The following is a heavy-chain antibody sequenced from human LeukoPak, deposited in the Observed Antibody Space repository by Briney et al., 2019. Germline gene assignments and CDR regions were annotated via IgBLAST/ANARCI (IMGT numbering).Heavy chain of an antibody. CDR1: GFTLSSYE. CDR3: ARGVYYDSSGPYYFDY. V-gene: IGHV3-48*03. J-gene: IGHJ4*02. Sequence: GGSLRLSCAASGFTLSSYEMNWVRQAPGKGLEWVSYISSSGSTIYYADSVKGRFTVSRDNAKHSLYLQMNSLRAEDTAVYYCARGVYYDSSGPYYFDYWGQGTLVTVSS. CDR2: ISSSGSTI. D-gene: IGHD3-22*01.